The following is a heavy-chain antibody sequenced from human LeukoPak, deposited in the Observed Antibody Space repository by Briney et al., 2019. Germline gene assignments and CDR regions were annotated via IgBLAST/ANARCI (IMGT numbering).Heavy chain of an antibody. CDR2: ISYDASLT. CDR3: ARDPAGYDSGGWFDP. CDR1: GVNFSSHA. Sequence: GGSLRLSCVASGVNFSSHAMHWVRQAPGRGLEWLGVISYDASLTYFADSLEGRFSTSRDNPRDTLYLHMNSLSPEDSAVYYCARDPAGYDSGGWFDPWGQGTLVIVSS. J-gene: IGHJ5*02. D-gene: IGHD5-12*01. V-gene: IGHV3-30*01.